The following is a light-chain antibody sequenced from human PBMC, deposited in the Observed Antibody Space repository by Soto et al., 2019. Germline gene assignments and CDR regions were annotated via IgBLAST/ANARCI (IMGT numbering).Light chain of an antibody. Sequence: QSVLTQPVSVSGSPGQSITISCTGTSSDVGTYDLISWYQQHPGKAPKLMIYEVNKRPSGVSNLFSVSTSGNXASLTISGLQAEDXADYYXSSYAGSSTLVFGGGTKVTXX. CDR3: SSYAGSSTLV. CDR1: SSDVGTYDL. V-gene: IGLV2-23*02. J-gene: IGLJ2*01. CDR2: EVN.